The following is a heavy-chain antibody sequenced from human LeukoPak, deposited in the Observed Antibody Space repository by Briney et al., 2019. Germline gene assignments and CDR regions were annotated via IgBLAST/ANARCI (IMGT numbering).Heavy chain of an antibody. V-gene: IGHV4-38-2*02. J-gene: IGHJ6*03. CDR1: GYSISSGYY. CDR2: INHSGST. CDR3: ARGPAPYYYYMDV. Sequence: SETLSLTCTVSGYSISSGYYWSWIRQPPGKGLEWIGEINHSGSTNYNPSLKSRVTISVDTSKNQFSLKLTSVTAADTALYYCARGPAPYYYYMDVWDKGTTVTVSS.